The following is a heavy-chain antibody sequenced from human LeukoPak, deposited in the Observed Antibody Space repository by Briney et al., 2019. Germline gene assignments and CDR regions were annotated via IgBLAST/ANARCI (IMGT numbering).Heavy chain of an antibody. CDR1: GFTFSNAW. D-gene: IGHD5-24*01. J-gene: IGHJ4*02. CDR2: INHSGST. V-gene: IGHV4-34*08. CDR3: AVKQRWLQWSPANYFDY. Sequence: GSLRLSCAASGFTFSNAWMSWVRQAPGKGLEWIGEINHSGSTNYNPSLKSRVTISVDTSKNQFSLKLSSVTAADTAVYYCAVKQRWLQWSPANYFDYWGQGTLVTVSS.